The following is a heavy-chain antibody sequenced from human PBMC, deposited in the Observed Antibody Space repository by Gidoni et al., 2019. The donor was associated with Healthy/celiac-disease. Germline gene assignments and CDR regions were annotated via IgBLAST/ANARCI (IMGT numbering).Heavy chain of an antibody. V-gene: IGHV1-2*04. CDR1: GYTFTGYD. CDR3: ARARYYYGSGSYYSYGMDV. J-gene: IGHJ6*02. Sequence: QVQLVQSGAEVKKPGASVKVSCKASGYTFTGYDMHWGRQAPGQGLEWMGWINPNSGGTNYAQKFQGWVTMTRDTSISTAYMELSRLRSDDTAVYYCARARYYYGSGSYYSYGMDVWGQGTTVTVSS. D-gene: IGHD3-10*01. CDR2: INPNSGGT.